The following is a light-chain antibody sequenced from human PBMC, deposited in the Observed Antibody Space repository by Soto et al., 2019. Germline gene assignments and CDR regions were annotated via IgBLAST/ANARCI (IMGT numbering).Light chain of an antibody. Sequence: EIVMTQSPATLSCSPGERATLSFRASQSVSSYLAWYQQKPGQAPRLLIYDASNRATGIPARFSGSGSGTDFTLTISSLEPEDFAVYYCQQRSNWTWTFGQGTKVDIK. J-gene: IGKJ1*01. CDR1: QSVSSY. CDR3: QQRSNWTWT. V-gene: IGKV3-11*01. CDR2: DAS.